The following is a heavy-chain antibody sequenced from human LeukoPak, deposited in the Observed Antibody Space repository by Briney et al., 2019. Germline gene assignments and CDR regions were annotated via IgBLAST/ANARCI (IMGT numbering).Heavy chain of an antibody. D-gene: IGHD3-9*01. Sequence: GGSLRLSCAASGFTVSSNYMSWVRQAPGKGLEWVSVIYSGGSTYYADSVKGRFTISRDNSKNTLYLQMNSLRAEDTAVYYCAKGPNYDILTGWRKTHNAFDIWGQGTMVTVSS. CDR2: IYSGGST. CDR1: GFTVSSNY. V-gene: IGHV3-66*01. J-gene: IGHJ3*02. CDR3: AKGPNYDILTGWRKTHNAFDI.